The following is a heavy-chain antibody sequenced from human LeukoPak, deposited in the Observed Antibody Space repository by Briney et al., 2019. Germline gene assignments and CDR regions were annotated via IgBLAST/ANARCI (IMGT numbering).Heavy chain of an antibody. V-gene: IGHV4-59*01. CDR1: IFSFSGYA. CDR3: ARDVYSTTWWGAFDY. D-gene: IGHD6-13*01. CDR2: IYHSGST. J-gene: IGHJ4*02. Sequence: GSLRLSCAASIFSFSGYAMSWVRQAPGKGLEWIGYIYHSGSTNYNPSLKSRVTILVDTSKNQFSLKLISVTAADTAVYYCARDVYSTTWWGAFDYWGQGTLVTVSS.